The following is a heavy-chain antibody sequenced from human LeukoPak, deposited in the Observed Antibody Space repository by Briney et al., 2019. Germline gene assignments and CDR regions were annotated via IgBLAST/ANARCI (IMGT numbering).Heavy chain of an antibody. CDR2: IYYSGST. V-gene: IGHV4-30-4*08. CDR3: ARVELTGDTFDY. J-gene: IGHJ4*02. D-gene: IGHD7-27*01. CDR1: GGSISSGDYY. Sequence: PSETLSLTCTVSGGSISSGDYYWSWIRQPPGKGLEWIGYIYYSGSTYYNPSLKSRVTISVDTSKNQFSLKLSSVTAADTAVYYCARVELTGDTFDYWGQGTLVTVSS.